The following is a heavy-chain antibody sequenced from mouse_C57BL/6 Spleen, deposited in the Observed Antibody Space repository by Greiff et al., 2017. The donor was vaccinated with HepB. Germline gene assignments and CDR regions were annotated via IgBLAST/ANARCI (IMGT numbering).Heavy chain of an antibody. Sequence: KESCKASGYTFTSYGISWVKQRTGQGLEWIGEIYPRSGNTYYNEKFKGKATLTADKSSSTAYMELRSLTSEYSAVYFCANYYGSSYGYFDYWGQGTTLTVSS. CDR3: ANYYGSSYGYFDY. CDR2: IYPRSGNT. D-gene: IGHD1-1*01. J-gene: IGHJ2*01. V-gene: IGHV1-81*01. CDR1: GYTFTSYG.